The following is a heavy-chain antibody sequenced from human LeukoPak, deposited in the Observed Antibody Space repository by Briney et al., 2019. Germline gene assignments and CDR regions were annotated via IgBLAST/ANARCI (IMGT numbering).Heavy chain of an antibody. Sequence: GGSLRLSCSASGFTFSTNAMHWVRQAPGKGLEYVSAITSKGGSTYYADSVKGRFTISRDNSKNTLFLQMNSLRVEDTAVYYCARGPGGYDNWGQGTLVTVSS. CDR3: ARGPGGYDN. CDR1: GFTFSTNA. D-gene: IGHD3-16*01. V-gene: IGHV3-64*04. CDR2: ITSKGGST. J-gene: IGHJ4*02.